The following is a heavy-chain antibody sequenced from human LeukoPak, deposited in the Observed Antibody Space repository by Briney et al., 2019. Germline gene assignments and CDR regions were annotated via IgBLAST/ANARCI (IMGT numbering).Heavy chain of an antibody. CDR1: GGTFCSYA. V-gene: IGHV1-69*05. D-gene: IGHD3-9*01. Sequence: SVKVSCKASGGTFCSYAISWVRQAPGQGLEWMGGIIPIFGTANYAQKFQGRVTITTDESTSTAYMELSSLRSEDTAVYYCARAPYYDILTGYYNRNYYYYMDVWGKGTTVTVSS. CDR3: ARAPYYDILTGYYNRNYYYYMDV. J-gene: IGHJ6*03. CDR2: IIPIFGTA.